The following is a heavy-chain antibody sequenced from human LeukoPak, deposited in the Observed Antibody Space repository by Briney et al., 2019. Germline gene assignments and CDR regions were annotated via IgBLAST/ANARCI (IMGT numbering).Heavy chain of an antibody. D-gene: IGHD1-26*01. CDR2: MNPNSGNT. J-gene: IGHJ6*02. V-gene: IGHV1-8*01. Sequence: ASVKVSCKASGYTFTSYDINWVRQATGQRLEWMGWMNPNSGNTGYAQKFQGRVTMTTNISITTAYMELSSLTSEDTAVYFCASGHGGSYYYYYGMDVWGQGTTVTVSS. CDR3: ASGHGGSYYYYYGMDV. CDR1: GYTFTSYD.